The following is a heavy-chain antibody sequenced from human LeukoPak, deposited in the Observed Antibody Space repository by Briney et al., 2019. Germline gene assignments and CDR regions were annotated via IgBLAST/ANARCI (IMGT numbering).Heavy chain of an antibody. D-gene: IGHD5-24*01. Sequence: PGGSLRLSCAASGFTFSSYGMSWVRQAPGKGLEWVSAISGSGGSTYYADSVKGRFTISRDNSKNTLYLQMNSLRAEDTAVYYCASADFQRDGYNIGGYWGQGTLVTVSS. CDR3: ASADFQRDGYNIGGY. CDR1: GFTFSSYG. V-gene: IGHV3-23*01. CDR2: ISGSGGST. J-gene: IGHJ4*02.